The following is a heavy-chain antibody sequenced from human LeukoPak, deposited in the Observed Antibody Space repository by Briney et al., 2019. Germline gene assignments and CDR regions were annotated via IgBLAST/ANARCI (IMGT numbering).Heavy chain of an antibody. CDR1: RFTVSNDY. D-gene: IGHD3-22*01. Sequence: TGGSLRLSCAASRFTVSNDYMAWVRQDPGKGLEWVSLIYADGTTFYTDSVKGRFTISRDNARNSVYLQMNSLRAEDTAVYYCARVHTSSYAADLWGQGTLVTVSS. CDR2: IYADGTT. V-gene: IGHV3-66*01. CDR3: ARVHTSSYAADL. J-gene: IGHJ5*02.